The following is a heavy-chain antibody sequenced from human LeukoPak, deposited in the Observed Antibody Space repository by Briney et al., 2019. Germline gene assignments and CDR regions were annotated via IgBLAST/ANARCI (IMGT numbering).Heavy chain of an antibody. CDR2: ISYDGSNK. CDR3: AATMVRGVIINPPFDY. V-gene: IGHV3-30-3*01. J-gene: IGHJ4*02. D-gene: IGHD3-10*01. CDR1: GFTFSSYA. Sequence: PGGSLRLSCAASGFTFSSYAMHWVRQAPDKGLEWVAVISYDGSNKYYADSVKGRFTISRDNSKNTLYLQMNSLRAEDTAVYYCAATMVRGVIINPPFDYWGQGTLVTVSS.